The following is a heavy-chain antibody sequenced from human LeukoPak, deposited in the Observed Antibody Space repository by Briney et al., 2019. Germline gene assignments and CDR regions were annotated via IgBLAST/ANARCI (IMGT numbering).Heavy chain of an antibody. CDR1: GYTFTGYY. V-gene: IGHV1-2*02. J-gene: IGHJ6*03. Sequence: ASVKVSCKASGYTFTGYYMHWVRQAPGQGLEWMGWVNPNSGGTNYAQKFQGRVTMTRDTSISTAYMELSKLRSDDTAVYYCARGRFHSSSGRYYYYYMDVWGKGTTVTVSS. CDR3: ARGRFHSSSGRYYYYYMDV. CDR2: VNPNSGGT. D-gene: IGHD6-6*01.